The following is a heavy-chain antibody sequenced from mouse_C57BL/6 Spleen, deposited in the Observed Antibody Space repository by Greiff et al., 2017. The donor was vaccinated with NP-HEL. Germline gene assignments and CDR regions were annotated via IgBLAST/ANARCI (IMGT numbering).Heavy chain of an antibody. CDR1: GYSFTDYN. CDR3: ARRGYSFLYYAMDY. V-gene: IGHV1-39*01. CDR2: INPNYGTT. D-gene: IGHD2-12*01. Sequence: EVKLQESGPELVKPGASVKISCKASGYSFTDYNMNWVKQSNGKSLEWIGVINPNYGTTSYNQKFKGKATLTVDQSSSTAYMQLNSLTSEDSAVYYCARRGYSFLYYAMDYWGQGTSVTVSS. J-gene: IGHJ4*01.